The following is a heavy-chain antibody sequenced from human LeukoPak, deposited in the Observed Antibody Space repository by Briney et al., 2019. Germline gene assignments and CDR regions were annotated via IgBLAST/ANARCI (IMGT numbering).Heavy chain of an antibody. CDR2: INHSGST. CDR1: GGSFSGYY. V-gene: IGHV4-34*01. D-gene: IGHD3-10*01. J-gene: IGHJ4*02. Sequence: KPSETLSLTCAVYGGSFSGYYWSWIRQPPGKGLEWIGEINHSGSTNYNPSLKSRVTISADTSKNQFSLKLSSVTAADTAVYCCARLLLTTPTDYFDYWGQGTLVTVSS. CDR3: ARLLLTTPTDYFDY.